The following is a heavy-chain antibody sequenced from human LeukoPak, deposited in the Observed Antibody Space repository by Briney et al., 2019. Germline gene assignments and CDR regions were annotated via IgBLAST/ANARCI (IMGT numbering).Heavy chain of an antibody. V-gene: IGHV1-8*03. CDR3: ARGQRRHNYYDSSGYPDAFDI. CDR2: MNPNSGNT. Sequence: ASVKVSCKASGYTFTSYDINWVRQATGQGLEWMGWMNPNSGNTGYAKKFQGRVTITRNPAISTAYMELSSLRSEDTAVYYCARGQRRHNYYDSSGYPDAFDIWGQGTMVTVSS. D-gene: IGHD3-22*01. CDR1: GYTFTSYD. J-gene: IGHJ3*02.